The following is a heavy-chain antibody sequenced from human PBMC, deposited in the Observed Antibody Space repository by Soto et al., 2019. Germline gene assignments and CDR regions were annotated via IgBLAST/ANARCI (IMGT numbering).Heavy chain of an antibody. V-gene: IGHV4-39*01. CDR2: IYYSGST. J-gene: IGHJ1*01. Sequence: LSVTSAVSGGCMSIRSYYWGWIRQPPGKGLEWIGSIYYSGSTYYNPSLKSRVTISVDTSKNQFSLKLSSVTAADTAVYYCARHESDYDSSGYYYIPEYFQHWGQGTLVTVSS. CDR3: ARHESDYDSSGYYYIPEYFQH. D-gene: IGHD3-22*01. CDR1: GGCMSIRSYY.